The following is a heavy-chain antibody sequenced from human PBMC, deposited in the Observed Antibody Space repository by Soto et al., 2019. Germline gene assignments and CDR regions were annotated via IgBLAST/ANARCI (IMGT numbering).Heavy chain of an antibody. J-gene: IGHJ6*02. Sequence: SETLSLTCAVYGGSFSGYHWSWIRQPPGKGLEWIGEINHSGSTSYNPSLKSRVTISVDTSKNQFSLKVTSVTAADTAAYYCARGSGRGNGWGTYFYYGMDVWGQGTTVTVSS. CDR2: INHSGST. CDR1: GGSFSGYH. CDR3: ARGSGRGNGWGTYFYYGMDV. V-gene: IGHV4-34*01. D-gene: IGHD6-19*01.